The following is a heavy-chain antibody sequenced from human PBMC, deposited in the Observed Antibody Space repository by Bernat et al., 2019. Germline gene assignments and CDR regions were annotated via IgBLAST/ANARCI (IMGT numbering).Heavy chain of an antibody. CDR2: INHSGST. CDR3: ARGLGCSSTSCHPRSSNYDELSQLVDV. V-gene: IGHV4-34*01. Sequence: QVQLQQRGAGLLKPSETLSLTCAVYGGSFSGYYWSWIRQPPGKGLEWIGEINHSGSTNYNPSLKSRVTISVDTSKNQFYLKLSSVTAADTAVYYCARGLGCSSTSCHPRSSNYDELSQLVDVWGKGTTVTVSS. CDR1: GGSFSGYY. D-gene: IGHD2-2*01. J-gene: IGHJ6*04.